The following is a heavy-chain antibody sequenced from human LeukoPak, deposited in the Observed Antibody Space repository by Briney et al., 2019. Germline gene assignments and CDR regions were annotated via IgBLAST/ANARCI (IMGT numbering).Heavy chain of an antibody. CDR3: AKDPSSSRPYY. V-gene: IGHV3-30*02. CDR2: IWYDGSNK. Sequence: GGSLRLSCAASGFTFSSYGMHWVRQAPGKGLEWVAVIWYDGSNKYYADSVKGRFTMSRDNSKNTLYLQINSLRTEDTALYYCAKDPSSSRPYYWGQGTLVTVSS. CDR1: GFTFSSYG. J-gene: IGHJ4*02. D-gene: IGHD2-2*01.